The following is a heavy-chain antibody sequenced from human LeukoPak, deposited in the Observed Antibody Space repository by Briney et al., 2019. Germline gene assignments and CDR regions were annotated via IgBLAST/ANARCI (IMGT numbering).Heavy chain of an antibody. J-gene: IGHJ5*02. CDR2: ISSSSSYI. Sequence: GGSLRLSCAASGFTFSSYSMNWVRQAPGKGLEWDSSISSSSSYIYYADSVKGRFTISRDNAKNSLYLQMNSLRAEDTAVYYCAISRLGRPNWFDPWGQGTLVTVSS. CDR3: AISRLGRPNWFDP. CDR1: GFTFSSYS. D-gene: IGHD7-27*01. V-gene: IGHV3-21*01.